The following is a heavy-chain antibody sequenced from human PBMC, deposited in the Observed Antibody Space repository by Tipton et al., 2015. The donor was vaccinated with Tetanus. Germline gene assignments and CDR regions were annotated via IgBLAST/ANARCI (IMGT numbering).Heavy chain of an antibody. J-gene: IGHJ6*02. CDR1: GYTFSSYD. CDR3: VRGTTMVRGVSPTGFYGMDV. Sequence: VQLVQSGAEVKKPGASVKVSCKASGYTFSSYDTNWVRQATGQGLEWMGWMNPNSGNTAYAQKFQGRVTMTSNTSISTAYMELSSLRSEDTAVYYCVRGTTMVRGVSPTGFYGMDVWGQGTTVTVSS. D-gene: IGHD3-10*01. V-gene: IGHV1-8*01. CDR2: MNPNSGNT.